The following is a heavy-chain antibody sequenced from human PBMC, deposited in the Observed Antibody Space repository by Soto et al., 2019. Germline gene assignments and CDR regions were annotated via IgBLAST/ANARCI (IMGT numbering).Heavy chain of an antibody. Sequence: PGESLKISCKGSGYSFINFWIGWVRQMPGKGLEWMGIIYPGDSETKYSPSFQGQVTISADKSINTAYLQWSSLKASDTAMYYCGRHTFSGYGCPDYWGQGTLVTVSS. V-gene: IGHV5-51*01. CDR3: GRHTFSGYGCPDY. D-gene: IGHD5-12*01. CDR2: IYPGDSET. CDR1: GYSFINFW. J-gene: IGHJ4*02.